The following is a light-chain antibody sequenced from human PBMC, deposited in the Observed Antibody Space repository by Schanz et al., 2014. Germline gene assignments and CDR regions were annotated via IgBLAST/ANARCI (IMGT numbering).Light chain of an antibody. V-gene: IGLV1-40*01. CDR1: SSNIGALYD. Sequence: QSVLTQPPSVSGAPGQRVTISCTGSSSNIGALYDVHWYQQLPGTAPKLLIYANSRRPSGVPDRFSGSKSGTSASLAISGLQSDDEADYYCAAWDDSLSGPVFGGGTKVTVL. CDR2: ANS. CDR3: AAWDDSLSGPV. J-gene: IGLJ3*02.